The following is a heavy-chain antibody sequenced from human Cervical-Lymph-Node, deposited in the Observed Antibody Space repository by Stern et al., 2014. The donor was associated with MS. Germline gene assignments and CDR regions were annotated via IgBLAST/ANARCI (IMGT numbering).Heavy chain of an antibody. J-gene: IGHJ2*01. Sequence: EVQLVESGAVVKEPGAFLKISCQTSGYSFTNYWIGWVRQIPGQGLEWMGIIYPGDSEAKSSPSCLGQGTVAADKSTNTAYVQWSSLKASDTATYYCARRAGYCSRTNCYAYWYSDLWGRGTLVTVSS. V-gene: IGHV5-51*01. CDR2: IYPGDSEA. CDR3: ARRAGYCSRTNCYAYWYSDL. D-gene: IGHD2-2*01. CDR1: GYSFTNYW.